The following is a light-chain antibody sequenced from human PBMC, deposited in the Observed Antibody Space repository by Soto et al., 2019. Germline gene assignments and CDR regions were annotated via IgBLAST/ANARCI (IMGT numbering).Light chain of an antibody. CDR1: QSISAW. CDR3: QHYSTFPLT. CDR2: DAS. V-gene: IGKV1-5*01. Sequence: EIKMTQFPSTLSASVGDTVTITCRASQSISAWLAWYQQSPGKAPKLLIYDASTLEGGVPSRFSGSGSGTDFTLKISSLQPSDSATYYCQHYSTFPLTFAGGTKVDIK. J-gene: IGKJ4*01.